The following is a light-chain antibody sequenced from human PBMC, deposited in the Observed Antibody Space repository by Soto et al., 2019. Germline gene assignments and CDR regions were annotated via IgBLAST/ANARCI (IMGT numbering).Light chain of an antibody. Sequence: DIPLTQSPSFLSASVGDRVTISCRASQGISDYLAWYQQKPGKAPKLLIYGASTLQSGVPSRFSGSASVTEFTLTISSLQPEDFATYFCQQFNAYPLTFGGGSKLEIK. CDR1: QGISDY. CDR3: QQFNAYPLT. V-gene: IGKV1-9*01. CDR2: GAS. J-gene: IGKJ4*01.